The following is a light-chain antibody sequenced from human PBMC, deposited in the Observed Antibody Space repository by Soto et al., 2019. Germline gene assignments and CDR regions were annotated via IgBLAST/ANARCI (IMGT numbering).Light chain of an antibody. CDR2: EVS. V-gene: IGLV2-8*01. J-gene: IGLJ2*01. Sequence: QSALTQPPSASGSPGQSVTISSTGTTSAVGGYDYVSWYQQHPGQAPKLTIYEVSKRPSGVPDRFSGSKSGNTASLTVSGLQADDEADYYCSSYAGSVLFGGGTKLTVL. CDR3: SSYAGSVL. CDR1: TSAVGGYDY.